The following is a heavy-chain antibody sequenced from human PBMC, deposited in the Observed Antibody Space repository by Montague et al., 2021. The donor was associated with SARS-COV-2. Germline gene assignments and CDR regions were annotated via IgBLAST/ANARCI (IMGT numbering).Heavy chain of an antibody. CDR1: GGSISRGYYY. Sequence: TLSLTCTVSGGSISRGYYYWSCIRLPTGKGLEWVGRLYRSGSPNSXXXIWSRVVLSIATSRNSFYMKMTSVTAAATAMYYCARGVVTGVVTVTGGFDSWGQGTLVIVSS. D-gene: IGHD4-11*01. J-gene: IGHJ4*02. CDR2: LYRSGSP. CDR3: ARGVVTGVVTVTGGFDS. V-gene: IGHV4-61*02.